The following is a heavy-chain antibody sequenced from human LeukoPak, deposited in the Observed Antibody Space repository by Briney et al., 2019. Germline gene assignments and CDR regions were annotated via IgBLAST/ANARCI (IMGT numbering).Heavy chain of an antibody. CDR3: ARVSPYYDILTLPIDY. Sequence: SETLSLTCAVYGGSFSGYYWSWIRQPPGKGLEWIGEINHSGSTNYNPSLKSRVTISVDTSKDQFSLKLSSVTAADTAVYYCARVSPYYDILTLPIDYWGQGTLVTVSS. J-gene: IGHJ4*02. CDR1: GGSFSGYY. D-gene: IGHD3-9*01. V-gene: IGHV4-34*01. CDR2: INHSGST.